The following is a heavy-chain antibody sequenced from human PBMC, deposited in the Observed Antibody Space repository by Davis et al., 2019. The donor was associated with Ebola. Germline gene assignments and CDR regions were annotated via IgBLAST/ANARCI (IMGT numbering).Heavy chain of an antibody. CDR2: IYYSGST. CDR1: GGSISSSSYY. D-gene: IGHD3-10*01. Sequence: MPSETLSLTCTVSGGSISSSSYYWGWIRQPPGKGLEWIGSIYYSGSTYYNPSLKSRVTISVDTSKNQFSLKLSSVTAADTAVYYCARGGAQTYHYGSGKYSFVYYFDYWGQGILVTVSS. J-gene: IGHJ4*02. CDR3: ARGGAQTYHYGSGKYSFVYYFDY. V-gene: IGHV4-39*01.